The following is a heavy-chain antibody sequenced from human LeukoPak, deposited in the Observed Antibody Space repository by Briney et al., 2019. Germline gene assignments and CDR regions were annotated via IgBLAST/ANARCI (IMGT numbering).Heavy chain of an antibody. V-gene: IGHV4-59*01. CDR2: IYYSGST. J-gene: IGHJ4*02. CDR3: ARDRSGYDPFDY. CDR1: GGSISSYY. D-gene: IGHD5-12*01. Sequence: SGTLSLTCTVSGGSISSYYWSWIRQPPGKGLEWIGYIYYSGSTNYNPSLKSRVTISVDTSKNQFSLKLSSVTAADTAVYYCARDRSGYDPFDYWGQGTLVTVSS.